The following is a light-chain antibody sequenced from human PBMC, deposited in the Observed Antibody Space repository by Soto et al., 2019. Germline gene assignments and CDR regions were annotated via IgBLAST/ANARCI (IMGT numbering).Light chain of an antibody. Sequence: QSALTQPASVSGSPGQSITISCTGTSSDVGGHNYVSWYQQHPGKAPKLMIYDVSNWPSGVSNRFSGSKSGNTASLTISGLQAEDEADYYCSSYTTSTLGVLFGGGTKLTVL. CDR2: DVS. CDR3: SSYTTSTLGVL. CDR1: SSDVGGHNY. J-gene: IGLJ2*01. V-gene: IGLV2-14*01.